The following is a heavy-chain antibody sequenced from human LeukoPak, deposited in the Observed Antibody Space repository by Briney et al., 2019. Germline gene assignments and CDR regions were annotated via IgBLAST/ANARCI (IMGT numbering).Heavy chain of an antibody. CDR3: ARDFLLRYCSGGTCYMTPHFGY. J-gene: IGHJ4*02. D-gene: IGHD2-15*01. Sequence: ASVKVSCKASGYTFTGYYMHWVRQAPGQGLEWMGWINPNSGGTNYAQKFQGRVTMTRDTSISTAYMELSRLRSDDTAVYYCARDFLLRYCSGGTCYMTPHFGYWGQGTLVTVSS. CDR1: GYTFTGYY. V-gene: IGHV1-2*02. CDR2: INPNSGGT.